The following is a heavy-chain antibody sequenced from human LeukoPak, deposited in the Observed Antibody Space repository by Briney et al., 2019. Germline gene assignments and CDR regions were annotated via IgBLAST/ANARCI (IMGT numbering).Heavy chain of an antibody. V-gene: IGHV4-59*01. D-gene: IGHD6-19*01. CDR3: ARDKRWGYSSGWVDY. Sequence: SETLSLTCTVSGGSISSYYWSWIRQPPGKGLEWIGYIYYSGSTNYNPSLKSRVTISVDTSKNQFSLKLSSVTAADTAVYYCARDKRWGYSSGWVDYWGQGTLVTVSS. CDR2: IYYSGST. J-gene: IGHJ4*02. CDR1: GGSISSYY.